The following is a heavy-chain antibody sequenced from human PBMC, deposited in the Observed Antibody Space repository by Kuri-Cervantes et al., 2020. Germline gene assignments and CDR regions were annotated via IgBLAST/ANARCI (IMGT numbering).Heavy chain of an antibody. CDR3: AKESYSSSQRNYFDY. CDR1: GFTFSSYG. D-gene: IGHD6-13*01. CDR2: IRYDGSNK. V-gene: IGHV3-30*02. Sequence: GESLKISCAASGFTFSSYGMHWVRQAPGKGLEWVAFIRYDGSNKYYADSVKGRFTISRDNSENTLYLQMNSLRAEDTAVYYCAKESYSSSQRNYFDYWGQGTLGTVSS. J-gene: IGHJ4*02.